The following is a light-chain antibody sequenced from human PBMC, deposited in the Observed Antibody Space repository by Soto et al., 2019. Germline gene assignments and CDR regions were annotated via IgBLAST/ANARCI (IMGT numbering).Light chain of an antibody. CDR3: CSYAGSSTYV. CDR2: EDS. J-gene: IGLJ1*01. Sequence: QSVLTQPASVSGSPGQSITISCTGTSSDFGSYNLVSWYQQHPGKAPKLMIYEDSKRPSGVSNRFSGSKSGNTASLTISGLQADDDADYYCCSYAGSSTYVFGTGTKVTVL. V-gene: IGLV2-23*01. CDR1: SSDFGSYNL.